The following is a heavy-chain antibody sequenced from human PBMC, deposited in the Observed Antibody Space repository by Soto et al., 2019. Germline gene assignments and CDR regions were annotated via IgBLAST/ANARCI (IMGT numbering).Heavy chain of an antibody. CDR2: IYDNGDT. J-gene: IGHJ5*02. Sequence: ESGGGLVQPGGSLRLSCAASGFTVSSNYMSWFRQAPGKGLEWVSVIYDNGDTYYADSVKGRFTISRDNSKNTLYVQMNSLRAEDTAVYHCARVPTYYYGSGSVPWGQGTLVTVSS. CDR1: GFTVSSNY. D-gene: IGHD3-10*01. V-gene: IGHV3-66*01. CDR3: ARVPTYYYGSGSVP.